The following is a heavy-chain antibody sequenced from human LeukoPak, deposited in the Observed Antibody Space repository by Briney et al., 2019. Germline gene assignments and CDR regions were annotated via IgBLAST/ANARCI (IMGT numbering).Heavy chain of an antibody. V-gene: IGHV4-59*08. CDR1: GGSIRSHY. J-gene: IGHJ4*02. Sequence: SETLSLTCSVSGGSIRSHYWSWIRQPPGKGLEWIGYVHYSGSTNYNPSLKSRVTISVDTAKDKFYLKLSSVTAADTAVYYCARASDYYGSAPDYWGQGTLVTVSS. CDR3: ARASDYYGSAPDY. CDR2: VHYSGST. D-gene: IGHD3-10*01.